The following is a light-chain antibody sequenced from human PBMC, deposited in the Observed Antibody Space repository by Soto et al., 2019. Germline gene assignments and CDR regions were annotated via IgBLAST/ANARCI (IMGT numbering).Light chain of an antibody. CDR1: SIDVGHPYNY. CDR2: GVS. J-gene: IGLJ3*02. Sequence: QSVLTQPASVSGSPGQSITISCTGTSIDVGHPYNYVSWYQQYPGKAPKLLILGVSNRPSGISGRFSGPKSGNTASLTISGLQPEDEADYYCMSYIASTSTHWVLGGGTKLTVL. CDR3: MSYIASTSTHWV. V-gene: IGLV2-14*03.